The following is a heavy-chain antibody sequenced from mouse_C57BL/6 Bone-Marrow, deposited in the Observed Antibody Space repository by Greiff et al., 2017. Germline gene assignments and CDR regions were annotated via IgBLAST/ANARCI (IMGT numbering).Heavy chain of an antibody. V-gene: IGHV1-78*01. CDR2: IYPRAGST. CDR3: AIIYYGNYVDPFDY. CDR1: GYTFTDHT. Sequence: QVQLQQSDAELVKPGASVKISCKASGYTFTDHTIHWMKQRPEQGLEWIGYIYPRAGSTKYTEKFKGKATLTADKSSSTAYMQLNSLTSEDSAVYFFAIIYYGNYVDPFDYWGQGTTLTVSS. J-gene: IGHJ2*01. D-gene: IGHD2-1*01.